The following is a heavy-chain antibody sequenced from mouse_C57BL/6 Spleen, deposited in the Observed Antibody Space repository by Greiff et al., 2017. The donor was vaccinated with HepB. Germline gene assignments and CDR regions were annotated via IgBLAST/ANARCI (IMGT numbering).Heavy chain of an antibody. D-gene: IGHD2-1*01. J-gene: IGHJ3*01. CDR1: GYSFTDYN. Sequence: EVQLVESGPELVKPGASVKISCKASGYSFTDYNMNWVKQSNGKSLEWIGVINPNYGTASYNQKFKGKATLTVDQSSSTAYMQLNSLTSEGSAVYYCAIYYGNYAWFAYWGQGTLVTVSA. CDR3: AIYYGNYAWFAY. CDR2: INPNYGTA. V-gene: IGHV1-39*01.